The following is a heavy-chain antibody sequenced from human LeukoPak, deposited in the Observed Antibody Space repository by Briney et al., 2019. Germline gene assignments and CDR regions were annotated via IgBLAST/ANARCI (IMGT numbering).Heavy chain of an antibody. D-gene: IGHD3-10*02. Sequence: GGSLRLSCAASGFSFSNYAMTWVRQAPGKGLEWVSAISGSGADTHYADSAKGRFNISRDNSKNTMYLQMHSLRADDTAVYYCAKRDGYVWGQGTLVTVSS. CDR3: AKRDGYV. CDR1: GFSFSNYA. J-gene: IGHJ4*02. CDR2: ISGSGADT. V-gene: IGHV3-23*01.